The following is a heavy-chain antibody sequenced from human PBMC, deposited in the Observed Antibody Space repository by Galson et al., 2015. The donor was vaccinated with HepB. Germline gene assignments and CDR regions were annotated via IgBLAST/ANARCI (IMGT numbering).Heavy chain of an antibody. CDR1: GGSFSGYY. J-gene: IGHJ4*02. V-gene: IGHV4-34*01. Sequence: SETLSLTCAVYGGSFSGYYWSWIRQPPGKGLEWIGEINHSGSTNYNPSLKSRVTISVDTSKNQFSLKLSSVTAADTAVYYCARWLWRGKGARVYFDYWGQGTLVTVSS. CDR2: INHSGST. CDR3: ARWLWRGKGARVYFDY. D-gene: IGHD3-3*01.